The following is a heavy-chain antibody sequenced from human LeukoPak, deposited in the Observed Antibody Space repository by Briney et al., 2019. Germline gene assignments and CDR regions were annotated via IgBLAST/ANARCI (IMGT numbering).Heavy chain of an antibody. J-gene: IGHJ6*02. CDR2: INPNSGGT. CDR1: GYTFTGYY. Sequence: ASVKVSCKASGYTFTGYYMHWVRQAPGQGLEWMGWINPNSGGTNYAQKFQGRVTMTRDTSISTAYMELSRLRSDDTAVYYCARDSGYDFWSGYYNYYYYGMDVWGQGTTVTVSS. D-gene: IGHD3-3*01. V-gene: IGHV1-2*02. CDR3: ARDSGYDFWSGYYNYYYYGMDV.